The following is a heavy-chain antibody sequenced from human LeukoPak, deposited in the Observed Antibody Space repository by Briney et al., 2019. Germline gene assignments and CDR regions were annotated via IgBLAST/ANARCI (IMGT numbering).Heavy chain of an antibody. V-gene: IGHV1-2*02. Sequence: GASVTVSCKASGYTFTGYYMHWVRQAPGQGLEWMGWINPNSGGTNYAQKFQGRVTMTRDTSISTAYMELSRLRSDDTAVYYCATSRGYNSGYRALELPPSPIDWGQGTLVTVSS. CDR1: GYTFTGYY. CDR3: ATSRGYNSGYRALELPPSPID. CDR2: INPNSGGT. D-gene: IGHD5-18*01. J-gene: IGHJ4*02.